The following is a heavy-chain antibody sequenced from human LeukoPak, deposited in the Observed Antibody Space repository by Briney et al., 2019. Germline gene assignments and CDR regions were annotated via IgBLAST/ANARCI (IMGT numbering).Heavy chain of an antibody. J-gene: IGHJ4*02. CDR3: DRGLDKYDSSSGYCLDDEC. Sequence: ASVKVSCKSSGYTFTGYYMYWVRQAPGQGLEWMGWINPNSGDTNYAQTFQGRVTMTRDTSISTAYMELSRLRSDDTAVYYCDRGLDKYDSSSGYCLDDECWGQGTMVTV. D-gene: IGHD3-3*01. CDR1: GYTFTGYY. V-gene: IGHV1-2*02. CDR2: INPNSGDT.